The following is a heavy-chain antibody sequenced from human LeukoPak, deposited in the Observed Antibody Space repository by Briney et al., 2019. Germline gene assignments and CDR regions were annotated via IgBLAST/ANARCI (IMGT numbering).Heavy chain of an antibody. CDR3: ARDYSRSIEY. CDR1: GGSFSGYY. Sequence: SETLSLTCAVYGGSFSGYYWSWIRQPPGKGLEWIGEINHSGSPNYNPSLKSRVTISLDTSKNQFSLKLSSVTAADTAVYYCARDYSRSIEYWGQGTLVTVSS. D-gene: IGHD6-13*01. CDR2: INHSGSP. J-gene: IGHJ4*02. V-gene: IGHV4-34*01.